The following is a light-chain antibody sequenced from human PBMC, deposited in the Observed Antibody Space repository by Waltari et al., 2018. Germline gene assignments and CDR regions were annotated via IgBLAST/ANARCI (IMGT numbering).Light chain of an antibody. V-gene: IGLV7-46*01. J-gene: IGLJ3*02. CDR2: DTS. CDR1: TGPVTSGHY. CDR3: LLSYNDDRSV. Sequence: QAVVTQEPSLTVSPGGAVTLTCGSTTGPVTSGHYPYWFQQKPGQAPRTLIFDTSHRHSWTPARFSGSLLGGKAALTLSGAQPEEEAEYYCLLSYNDDRSVFGGGTKLTVL.